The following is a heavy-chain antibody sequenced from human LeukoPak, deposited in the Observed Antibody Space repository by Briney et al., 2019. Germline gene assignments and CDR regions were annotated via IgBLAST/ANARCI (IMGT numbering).Heavy chain of an antibody. CDR2: IYYSGST. J-gene: IGHJ4*02. CDR3: ARAQWLVRRLDY. V-gene: IGHV4-39*07. Sequence: SETLSLTCTVSGGSISSYYWGWIRQPPGKGLEWIGSIYYSGSTYYNPSLKSRVTISVDTSKNQFSLKLSSVTAADTAVYYCARAQWLVRRLDYWGQGTLVTVSS. CDR1: GGSISSYY. D-gene: IGHD6-19*01.